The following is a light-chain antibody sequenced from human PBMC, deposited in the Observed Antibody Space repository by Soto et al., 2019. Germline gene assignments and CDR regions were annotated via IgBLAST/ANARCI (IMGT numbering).Light chain of an antibody. Sequence: SYELTQPPSVSVAPGKTARITCGGDNIGGKSVHWYQQKPGQAPVVVIYYDSDRPSGIPERFSSFNSENTATLTISRVEAGDEADYYCQVWDNSSDHPGVFGGGTKLTVL. V-gene: IGLV3-21*04. CDR2: YDS. CDR3: QVWDNSSDHPGV. J-gene: IGLJ3*02. CDR1: NIGGKS.